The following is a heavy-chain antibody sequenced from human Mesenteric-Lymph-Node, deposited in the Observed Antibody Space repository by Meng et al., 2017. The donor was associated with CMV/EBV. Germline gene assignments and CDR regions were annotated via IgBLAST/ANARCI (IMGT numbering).Heavy chain of an antibody. J-gene: IGHJ4*02. D-gene: IGHD3-22*01. CDR3: ARDWYDNGGSTDF. V-gene: IGHV1-2*02. CDR2: INANSGGT. CDR1: GYTFNEYY. Sequence: ASVKVSCKASGYTFNEYYLHWVRQAPGQGLEWMGWINANSGGTDYAPKFQGRVTMTRDTSITTAYMELSSLSSDDTALYYCARDWYDNGGSTDFWGQGTLVTVSS.